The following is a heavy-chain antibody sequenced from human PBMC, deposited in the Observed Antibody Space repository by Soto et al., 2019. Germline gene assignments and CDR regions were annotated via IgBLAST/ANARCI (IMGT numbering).Heavy chain of an antibody. CDR2: IIPIFGTA. CDR3: AREATYDYVWGSKEPYYFDY. D-gene: IGHD3-16*01. J-gene: IGHJ4*02. V-gene: IGHV1-69*12. Sequence: QVQLVQSGAEVKKPGSSVKVSCKASGGTFSSYAISWVRQAPGQGLEWMGGIIPIFGTANYAQKFQGRVTITADESTSTAYRELSSLRSEDTAVYYCAREATYDYVWGSKEPYYFDYWGQGTLVTVSS. CDR1: GGTFSSYA.